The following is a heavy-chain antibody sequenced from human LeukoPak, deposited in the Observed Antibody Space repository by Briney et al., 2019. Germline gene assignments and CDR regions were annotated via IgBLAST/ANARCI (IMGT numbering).Heavy chain of an antibody. D-gene: IGHD3-10*01. CDR3: ARVTYGSGTYGAFDY. CDR1: GFTFSSHG. J-gene: IGHJ4*02. CDR2: ISGSGDNT. Sequence: GGTLRLSCAASGFTFSSHGMSWVRQAPGKGLEWVSTISGSGDNTYYADSVKGRFTISRDNSKNTLYLQMDSLRAEDTAVYYCARVTYGSGTYGAFDYWGQGTLVTVSS. V-gene: IGHV3-23*01.